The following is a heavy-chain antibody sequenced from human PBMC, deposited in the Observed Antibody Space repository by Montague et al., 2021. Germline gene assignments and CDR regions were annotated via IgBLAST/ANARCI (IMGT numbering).Heavy chain of an antibody. V-gene: IGHV4-59*01. Sequence: SETRSLTCVVSGASINSYYWSWIRQPPGRGLEWIGSVFYSGATNYNPSLKSRVTMSADTSKNQVSLKVNSVTAADTAVYYCARQGFYESGGFFIWGLGTLVTVSS. D-gene: IGHD3-22*01. CDR3: ARQGFYESGGFFI. CDR2: VFYSGAT. J-gene: IGHJ4*02. CDR1: GASINSYY.